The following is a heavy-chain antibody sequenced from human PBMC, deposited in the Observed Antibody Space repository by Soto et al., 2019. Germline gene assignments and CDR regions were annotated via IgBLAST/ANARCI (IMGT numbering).Heavy chain of an antibody. D-gene: IGHD4-17*01. J-gene: IGHJ6*02. CDR2: ISAYNGNT. V-gene: IGHV1-18*01. Sequence: ASVKVSCKASGYTFTSYGISWVRQAPGQGLEWMGWISAYNGNTNYAQKLQGRVTMTTDTSTSTAYMELRSLRSDDTAVYYCARAPTVTTFVGVVFGMDVWGQGTTVTVS. CDR3: ARAPTVTTFVGVVFGMDV. CDR1: GYTFTSYG.